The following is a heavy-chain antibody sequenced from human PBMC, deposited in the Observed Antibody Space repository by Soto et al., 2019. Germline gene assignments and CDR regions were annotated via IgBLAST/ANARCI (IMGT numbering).Heavy chain of an antibody. CDR3: ARDLWGYCGTDCYPLDV. V-gene: IGHV4-59*01. CDR2: MYNTGST. CDR1: GGTISRYY. D-gene: IGHD2-21*02. J-gene: IGHJ6*02. Sequence: QVQLQESGPGLVKPSETLSLTCTVSGGTISRYYWSWIRQPPGKGLEWIGYMYNTGSTVYNPSFKCRVTIAVDTSNNQFSRKLNAVTAADTAVYYCARDLWGYCGTDCYPLDVWGQGTTVTVSS.